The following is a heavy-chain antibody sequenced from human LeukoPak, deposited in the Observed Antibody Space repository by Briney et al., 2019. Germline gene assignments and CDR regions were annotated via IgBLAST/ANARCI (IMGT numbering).Heavy chain of an antibody. CDR3: ARDGDFWSGYYTDYYYGMDV. CDR1: GYTFISYG. V-gene: IGHV1-18*01. Sequence: ASVKVSCKASGYTFISYGISWVRQAPGQGLEWMGWISAYNGNTNYAQKLQGRVTMTTDTSTSTAYMELRSLRSDDTAVYYCARDGDFWSGYYTDYYYGMDVWGQGTTVTVSS. CDR2: ISAYNGNT. J-gene: IGHJ6*02. D-gene: IGHD3-3*01.